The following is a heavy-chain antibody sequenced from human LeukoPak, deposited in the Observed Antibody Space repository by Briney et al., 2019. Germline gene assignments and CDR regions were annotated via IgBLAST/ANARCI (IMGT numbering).Heavy chain of an antibody. J-gene: IGHJ4*02. CDR1: GFTFDDYG. CDR2: INWNGGST. CDR3: ASFGDILTGYYRAFDY. D-gene: IGHD3-9*01. Sequence: GGSLRLSCAASGFTFDDYGMSWVRQAPGKGLEWVSGINWNGGSTGYADSVKGRFTISRDNAKNSLYLQMNSLRAEDTAVYYCASFGDILTGYYRAFDYWGQGTLVTVSS. V-gene: IGHV3-20*04.